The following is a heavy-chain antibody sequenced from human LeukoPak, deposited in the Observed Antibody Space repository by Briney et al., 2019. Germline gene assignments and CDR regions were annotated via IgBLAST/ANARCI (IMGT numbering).Heavy chain of an antibody. V-gene: IGHV3-48*01. J-gene: IGHJ3*02. CDR2: IGTTTAI. D-gene: IGHD5-18*01. CDR1: GFSFSSSS. CDR3: ARARVGYTGYDAFGI. Sequence: GGSLRLSCAAPGFSFSSSSMNWVRQAPGKGLEWVSYIGTTTAIDYADSVKGRFTISRDNAKNSVYLQMSSLRAEDTAVYYCARARVGYTGYDAFGIWGQGTMVTVSS.